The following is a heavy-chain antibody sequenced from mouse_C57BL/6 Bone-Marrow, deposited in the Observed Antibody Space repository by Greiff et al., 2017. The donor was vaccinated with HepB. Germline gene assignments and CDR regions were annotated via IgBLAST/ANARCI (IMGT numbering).Heavy chain of an antibody. CDR2: ISYDGSN. V-gene: IGHV3-6*01. CDR3: ARVLGYYFDY. CDR1: GYSITSGYY. J-gene: IGHJ2*01. Sequence: VQLKESGPGLVKPSQSLSLTCSVTGYSITSGYYWNWIRQFPGNKLESMGYISYDGSNNYNPSLKNRISITRDTSKNQFFLKLNSVTTEDTATYDCARVLGYYFDYWGQGTTLTVSS. D-gene: IGHD3-3*01.